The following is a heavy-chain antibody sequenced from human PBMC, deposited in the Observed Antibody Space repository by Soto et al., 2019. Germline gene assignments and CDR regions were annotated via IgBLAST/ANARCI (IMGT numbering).Heavy chain of an antibody. Sequence: HPGGSLRLSCAASGFTFSSYWMHWVRQAPGKGLVWVSRINSDGSSTSYADSVKGRFTISRDNAKNTLYLQMNSLRAEDTAVYYCARYITRGYYFDYWGQGTLVTVSS. J-gene: IGHJ4*02. CDR2: INSDGSST. D-gene: IGHD3-10*01. CDR3: ARYITRGYYFDY. V-gene: IGHV3-74*01. CDR1: GFTFSSYW.